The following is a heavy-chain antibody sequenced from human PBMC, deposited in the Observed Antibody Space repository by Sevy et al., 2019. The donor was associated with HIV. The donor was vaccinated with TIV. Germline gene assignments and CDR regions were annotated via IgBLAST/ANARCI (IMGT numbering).Heavy chain of an antibody. J-gene: IGHJ6*02. Sequence: GGSLRLSCAASGFTFDDYAMHWVRHAPGKGLEWVSGISWNSGSIGYADSVKGRFTISRDNAKNSLYLQMNSLRAEDTALYYCAKESLRGKWNYDYYYYGMDVWGQGTTVTVSS. V-gene: IGHV3-9*01. CDR1: GFTFDDYA. D-gene: IGHD1-7*01. CDR2: ISWNSGSI. CDR3: AKESLRGKWNYDYYYYGMDV.